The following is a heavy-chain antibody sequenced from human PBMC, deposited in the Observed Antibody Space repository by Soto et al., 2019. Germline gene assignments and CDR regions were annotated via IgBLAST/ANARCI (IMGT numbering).Heavy chain of an antibody. CDR3: AKEQPITRYFAWSQNWFDP. Sequence: ASVKVSCKAAGYTFTGYHMHWVRQAPGQGLEWMGWINPNSGGTNYAQKFQGWVTMTRDTSISTAYMELSRLRSDDTAVYYCAKEQPITRYFAWSQNWFDPWGQGTLVTVSS. CDR2: INPNSGGT. D-gene: IGHD3-9*01. J-gene: IGHJ5*02. CDR1: GYTFTGYH. V-gene: IGHV1-2*04.